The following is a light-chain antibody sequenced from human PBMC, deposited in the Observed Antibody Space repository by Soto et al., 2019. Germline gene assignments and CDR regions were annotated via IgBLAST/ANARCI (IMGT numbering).Light chain of an antibody. CDR2: AAS. V-gene: IGKV3-15*01. J-gene: IGKJ5*01. CDR1: QSVSSN. Sequence: EIVLTQSPGTLSLSPGERATLSCRASQSVSSNLAWYQQRPGQSPRLLIYAASTRAAGIPARFSGSGSGTEFTLTISSLQSEDFAVYYCQQYGSSPITFGQGTRLEIK. CDR3: QQYGSSPIT.